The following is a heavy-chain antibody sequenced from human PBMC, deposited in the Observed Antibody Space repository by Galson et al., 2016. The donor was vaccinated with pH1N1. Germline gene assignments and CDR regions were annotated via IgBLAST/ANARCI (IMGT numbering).Heavy chain of an antibody. CDR1: GFSFRSYW. CDR3: AKFNDGA. D-gene: IGHD5-24*01. CDR2: INQEGTEK. J-gene: IGHJ4*02. V-gene: IGHV3-7*01. Sequence: SLRLSCAASGFSFRSYWMAWVRQVPGKGLEWVANINQEGTEKQYVDSVKGRFTISRDNARDSLYLQMNSLRAEDTAVYYCAKFNDGAWGQGTLVSVSS.